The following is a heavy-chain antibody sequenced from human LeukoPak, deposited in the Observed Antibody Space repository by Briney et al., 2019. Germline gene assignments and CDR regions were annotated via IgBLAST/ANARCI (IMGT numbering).Heavy chain of an antibody. CDR2: IHTSGST. Sequence: KASQTLSLTCPISCRSISNGIYCWSWIRQPARKGLEWIGRIHTSGSTNYNPSLKCQVTISVETSKNQFSLQLSSVIAADTAVYYCARDVKYYYDSSGQSRGDWFDPWGQGTLVTVSS. CDR3: ARDVKYYYDSSGQSRGDWFDP. D-gene: IGHD3-22*01. V-gene: IGHV4-61*02. CDR1: CRSISNGIYC. J-gene: IGHJ5*02.